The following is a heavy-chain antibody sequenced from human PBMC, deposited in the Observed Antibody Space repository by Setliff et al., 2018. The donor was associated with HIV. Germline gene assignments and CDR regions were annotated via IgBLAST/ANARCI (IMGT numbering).Heavy chain of an antibody. CDR2: MSYSGST. V-gene: IGHV4-31*03. J-gene: IGHJ6*03. D-gene: IGHD3-3*01. Sequence: SETLSLTCTVSGGSISNGGYYWSWIRQHPGKGLEWIGYMSYSGSTFYKSSLKSRVTMSIDTSKNQFSLMLSPVTAADTAVYYCARATYTLQFLKWSPDSSLYYYYMDVWGKGTTVTVSS. CDR3: ARATYTLQFLKWSPDSSLYYYYMDV. CDR1: GGSISNGGYY.